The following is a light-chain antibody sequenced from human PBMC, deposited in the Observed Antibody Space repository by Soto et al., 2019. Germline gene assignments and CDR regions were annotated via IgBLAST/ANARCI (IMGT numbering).Light chain of an antibody. CDR3: QQYDTSPRT. CDR2: AAS. V-gene: IGKV3-20*01. Sequence: IVLTHSPGTLSISPWYRSTLSFRSSQSVSSDYLAWYQQKPGQAPRILIYAASSRATGVPDRFSGSGSGTDFSLTISRLEPEDFAVYYCQQYDTSPRTFGQGTKVDI. CDR1: QSVSSDY. J-gene: IGKJ1*01.